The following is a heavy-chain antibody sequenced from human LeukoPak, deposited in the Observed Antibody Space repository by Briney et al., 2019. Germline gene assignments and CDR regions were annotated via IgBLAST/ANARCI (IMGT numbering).Heavy chain of an antibody. V-gene: IGHV1-8*03. CDR2: MNPNSGNT. CDR3: ARGAGRSTVMTRLHYYYYMDV. D-gene: IGHD4-11*01. CDR1: GYTFTGYY. Sequence: ASVKVSCKASGYTFTGYYMHWVRQATGQGLEWMGWMNPNSGNTGYAQKFQGRVTITRNTSISTAYMELSSLRSEDTAVYYCARGAGRSTVMTRLHYYYYMDVWGKGTTVTVSS. J-gene: IGHJ6*03.